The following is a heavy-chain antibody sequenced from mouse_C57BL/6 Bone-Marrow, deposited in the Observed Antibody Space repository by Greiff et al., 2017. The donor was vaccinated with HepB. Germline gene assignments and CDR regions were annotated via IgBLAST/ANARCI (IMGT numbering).Heavy chain of an antibody. V-gene: IGHV5-6*02. CDR2: ISSGGSYT. CDR3: ARLAGTGAMDY. J-gene: IGHJ4*01. CDR1: GFTFSSYG. Sequence: DVKLVESGGDLVKPGGSLKLSCAASGFTFSSYGMSWVRQTPDKRLEWVATISSGGSYTYYPDSVKGRFTISRDNAKNTLYLQMSSLKSEDTAMYYCARLAGTGAMDYWGQGTSVTVSS. D-gene: IGHD4-1*01.